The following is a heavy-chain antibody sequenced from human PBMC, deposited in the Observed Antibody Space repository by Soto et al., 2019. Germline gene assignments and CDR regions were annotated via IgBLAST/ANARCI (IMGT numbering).Heavy chain of an antibody. Sequence: PGGSLRLSCTASGFTFGDYAMSWFRQAPGKGLEWVGFIRSKAYGGTTEYAASVKGRFTISRDDSKSIAYLQMNSLKTEDTAVYYCTRDRFRYSSSSSYSMDVWGQGTTVTVSS. CDR2: IRSKAYGGTT. CDR3: TRDRFRYSSSSSYSMDV. D-gene: IGHD6-6*01. CDR1: GFTFGDYA. V-gene: IGHV3-49*03. J-gene: IGHJ6*02.